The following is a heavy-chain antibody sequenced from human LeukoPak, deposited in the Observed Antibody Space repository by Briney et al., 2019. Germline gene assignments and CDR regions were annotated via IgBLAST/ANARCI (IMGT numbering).Heavy chain of an antibody. Sequence: GGSLRLSCTTSGFTFSSYALSWVRQAPGEGLEWVSYISTTGNTIYYADSVKGRFTISRDNAKNSLYLQMNSLRAEDTAVYYCATRSIVVAGTDYWGQGTLVTVSS. D-gene: IGHD6-19*01. CDR2: ISTTGNTI. CDR3: ATRSIVVAGTDY. CDR1: GFTFSSYA. J-gene: IGHJ4*02. V-gene: IGHV3-48*03.